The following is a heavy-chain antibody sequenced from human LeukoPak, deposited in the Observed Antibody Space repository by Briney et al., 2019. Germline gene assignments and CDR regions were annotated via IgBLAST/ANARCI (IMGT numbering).Heavy chain of an antibody. V-gene: IGHV4-34*01. CDR3: ARGLVLMVYAIGFDY. Sequence: PSETLFLTCAVYGGSFSGYYWSWIRQPPGKGLEWIGEINHSGSTNYNPSLKSRVTISVDTSKNQFSLKLSSVTAADTAVYYCARGLVLMVYAIGFDYWGQGTLVTVSS. CDR2: INHSGST. D-gene: IGHD2-8*01. CDR1: GGSFSGYY. J-gene: IGHJ4*02.